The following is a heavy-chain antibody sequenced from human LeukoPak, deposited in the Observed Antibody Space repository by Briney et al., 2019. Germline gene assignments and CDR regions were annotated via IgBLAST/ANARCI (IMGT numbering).Heavy chain of an antibody. CDR1: GGSISSYY. CDR2: IYYSGST. J-gene: IGHJ4*02. CDR3: ARGGCGITCFDY. V-gene: IGHV4-59*01. D-gene: IGHD1-14*01. Sequence: SETLSLTCTVSGGSISSYYWSWIRQPPGKGLEWIGCIYYSGSTNYNPSLKSRVTISVDTSKNQFSLKLSSVTAADTAVYYCARGGCGITCFDYWGQGTLVTVSS.